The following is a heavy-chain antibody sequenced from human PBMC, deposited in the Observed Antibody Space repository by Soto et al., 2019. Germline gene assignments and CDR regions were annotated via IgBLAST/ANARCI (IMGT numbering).Heavy chain of an antibody. CDR3: ARPTHLLGGAFDI. D-gene: IGHD1-26*01. CDR1: GFTFSSYW. J-gene: IGHJ3*02. Sequence: GGSLRLSCAASGFTFSSYWMSWVRQAPGKGLEWVANIKQDGSEKYYVDSVKGRFTISRDNAKNSLYLQMNSLRAEDTAVYYWARPTHLLGGAFDIWGQGTMVTVSS. CDR2: IKQDGSEK. V-gene: IGHV3-7*01.